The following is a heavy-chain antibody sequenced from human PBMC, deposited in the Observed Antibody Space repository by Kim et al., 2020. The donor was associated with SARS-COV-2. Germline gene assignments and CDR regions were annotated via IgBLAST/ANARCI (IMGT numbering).Heavy chain of an antibody. V-gene: IGHV4-59*13. CDR1: GGSISSYY. CDR3: ARGGDYDSSGYFVYSFADWYFDL. J-gene: IGHJ2*01. D-gene: IGHD3-22*01. Sequence: SETLSLTCTVSGGSISSYYWSWIRQPPGKGLEWIGYIYYSGSTNYNPSLKSRVTISVDTSKNQFSLKLSSVTAADTAVYYCARGGDYDSSGYFVYSFADWYFDLWGRGTLVTVSS. CDR2: IYYSGST.